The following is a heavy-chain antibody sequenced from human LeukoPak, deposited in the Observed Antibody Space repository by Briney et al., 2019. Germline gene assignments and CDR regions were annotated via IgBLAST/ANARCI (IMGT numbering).Heavy chain of an antibody. CDR3: ARAGLRFLEWLPAYYYMDV. Sequence: GGSLRLSCAVSGFTFSDAWMTWLRQAPGKGLEWVSSISSSSSYIYYADSVKGRFTISRDNAKNSLYLQMNSLRAEDTALYYCARAGLRFLEWLPAYYYMDVWGKGTTVTVSS. D-gene: IGHD3-3*01. CDR1: GFTFSDAW. CDR2: ISSSSSYI. V-gene: IGHV3-21*04. J-gene: IGHJ6*03.